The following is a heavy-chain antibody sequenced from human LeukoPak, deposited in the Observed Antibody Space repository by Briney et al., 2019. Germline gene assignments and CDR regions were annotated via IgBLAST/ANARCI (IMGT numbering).Heavy chain of an antibody. CDR3: VKAYGSSATVYMDV. V-gene: IGHV3-43D*03. D-gene: IGHD6-19*01. CDR2: LSWYGDTT. J-gene: IGHJ6*03. Sequence: GGSLRLSCAASGFTFEDHALHWVRQAPGKGLEWVSLLSWYGDTTYYADSVKGRFTISRDNSKKSLYLQMDSLRPEDTALYYCVKAYGSSATVYMDVWGKGTTVTVSS. CDR1: GFTFEDHA.